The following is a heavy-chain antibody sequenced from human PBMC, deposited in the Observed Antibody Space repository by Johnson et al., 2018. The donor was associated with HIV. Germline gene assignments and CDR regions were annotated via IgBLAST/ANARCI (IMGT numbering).Heavy chain of an antibody. V-gene: IGHV3-30*03. J-gene: IGHJ3*02. CDR3: ARDRSKLLYPFDAFDI. Sequence: VQLVESGGGVVQPGRSLRLSCAASRITLSSYGMHWVRQAPGKGLEWVAVISYDGSNKYYADSVKGRFTISRDNSKNTLYLQMNSLRAEDTAVFYCARDRSKLLYPFDAFDIWGQGTMVIVSS. CDR2: ISYDGSNK. CDR1: RITLSSYG. D-gene: IGHD2-21*02.